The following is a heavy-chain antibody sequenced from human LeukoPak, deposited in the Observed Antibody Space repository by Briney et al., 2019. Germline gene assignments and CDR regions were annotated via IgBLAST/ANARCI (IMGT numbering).Heavy chain of an antibody. Sequence: ASVKVSCKASGYTFTSYDINWVRQATGQGLEWMGWMNPNSGNTGYAQKFQGRVTITRNTSISTAYMELSSLRSEDTAVYYCARIYFWSGYQDHAFDIWGQGTMVTVSS. J-gene: IGHJ3*02. CDR1: GYTFTSYD. V-gene: IGHV1-8*03. CDR2: MNPNSGNT. D-gene: IGHD3-3*01. CDR3: ARIYFWSGYQDHAFDI.